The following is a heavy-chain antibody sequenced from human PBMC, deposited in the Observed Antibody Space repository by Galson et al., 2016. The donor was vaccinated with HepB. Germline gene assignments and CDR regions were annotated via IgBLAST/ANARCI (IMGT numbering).Heavy chain of an antibody. V-gene: IGHV3-23*01. CDR1: GFTFSRAW. CDR3: AKDEFRGESGSHQGSYFGMNV. D-gene: IGHD3-10*01. Sequence: SLRLSCAASGFTFSRAWMNWVRQAPGKGLEWVSSITGSGGDTYYVDSVKGRFSISRDNSKNTLYLQMNNVRAEDTAVYYCAKDEFRGESGSHQGSYFGMNVWGQGTTVTVSS. CDR2: ITGSGGDT. J-gene: IGHJ6*02.